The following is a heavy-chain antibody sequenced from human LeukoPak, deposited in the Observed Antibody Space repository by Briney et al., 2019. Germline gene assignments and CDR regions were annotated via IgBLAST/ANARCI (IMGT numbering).Heavy chain of an antibody. D-gene: IGHD3-16*01. Sequence: GGPLRLSCAASGFTFSSYSMNWVRQAPGKGLEWVSSISSSSSYIYYADSVKGRFTISRDNAKNSLYLQMNSLRAEDTAVYYCARVGMNGGGYFDYWGQGTLVTVSS. CDR1: GFTFSSYS. CDR3: ARVGMNGGGYFDY. V-gene: IGHV3-21*01. J-gene: IGHJ4*02. CDR2: ISSSSSYI.